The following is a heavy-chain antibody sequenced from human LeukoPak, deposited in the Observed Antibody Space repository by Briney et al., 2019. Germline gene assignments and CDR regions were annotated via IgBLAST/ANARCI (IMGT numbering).Heavy chain of an antibody. CDR1: GFTFSSYS. V-gene: IGHV3-48*01. CDR3: ASHVLPNAFDI. CDR2: ISSSSSTI. J-gene: IGHJ3*02. D-gene: IGHD3-10*01. Sequence: GGSLRLSCAASGFTFSSYSMNWVRQAPGKGLEWVSYISSSSSTIYYADSVKGRFTISRDNAKNSLYLQMNSLRAEDTAVYYCASHVLPNAFDIWGQGTMVTVSS.